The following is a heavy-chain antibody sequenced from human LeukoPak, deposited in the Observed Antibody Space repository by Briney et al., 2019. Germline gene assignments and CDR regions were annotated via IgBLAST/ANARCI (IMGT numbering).Heavy chain of an antibody. CDR1: GFTFRICR. Sequence: GGSLRLFCTACGFTFRICRVSWVPDAPGKGVEWVSSFSYCGYHTLCAASVKGRFTISRDNSKDTLYLQMNSLKAEDTAVYYCVGSDTIGYTTREWDYWYFDLWGRGTLVTVSS. J-gene: IGHJ2*01. CDR2: FSYCGYHT. V-gene: IGHV3-23*01. CDR3: VGSDTIGYTTREWDYWYFDL. D-gene: IGHD3-16*02.